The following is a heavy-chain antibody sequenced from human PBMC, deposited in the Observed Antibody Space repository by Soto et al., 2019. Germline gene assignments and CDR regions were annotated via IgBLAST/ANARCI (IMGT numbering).Heavy chain of an antibody. CDR1: GGTFSSYA. CDR2: IIPIFGTA. J-gene: IGHJ1*01. D-gene: IGHD2-15*01. CDR3: ARGYCSGGSCYSGREYFQH. V-gene: IGHV1-69*01. Sequence: VKVSCKASGGTFSSYAISWVRQAPGQGLEWMGGIIPIFGTANYAQKFQGRVTITADESTSTAYMELSSLRSEDTAVYYCARGYCSGGSCYSGREYFQHWGQGTLVTVSS.